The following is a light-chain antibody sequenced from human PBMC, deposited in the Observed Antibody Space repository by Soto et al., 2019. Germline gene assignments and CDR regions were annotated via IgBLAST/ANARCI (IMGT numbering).Light chain of an antibody. J-gene: IGKJ1*01. V-gene: IGKV3-20*01. CDR2: GAS. CDR1: QSVSSSY. Sequence: EIVLTQSPGTLSLSPGERATLSCRASQSVSSSYLAWYQQKPGQAPRLLIYGASSRATGIPDRVSGSGSGTDFTFTISRLEPEDFAVYYCQQYVSSPWTFGQGTKVEIK. CDR3: QQYVSSPWT.